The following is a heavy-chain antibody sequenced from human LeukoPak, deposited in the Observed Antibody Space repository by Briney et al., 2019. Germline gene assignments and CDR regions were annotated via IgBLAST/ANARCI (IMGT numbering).Heavy chain of an antibody. Sequence: SETLSLTCTVSGGSVSRSIYYWGWIRQPPGKGLEWIGSIYYSGSTSYNPSLKSRVTISVDTSKNQFSLKLTSVTAADTAVYYCASRNDILTGYVFDFWGQGTLVTVSS. CDR3: ASRNDILTGYVFDF. D-gene: IGHD3-9*01. J-gene: IGHJ4*02. V-gene: IGHV4-39*01. CDR1: GGSVSRSIYY. CDR2: IYYSGST.